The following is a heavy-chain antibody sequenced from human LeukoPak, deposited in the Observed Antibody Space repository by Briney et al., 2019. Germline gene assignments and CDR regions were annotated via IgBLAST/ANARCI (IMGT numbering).Heavy chain of an antibody. V-gene: IGHV4-59*01. CDR3: ARFRGSGWYSFDL. CDR1: GGSISSYY. CDR2: IYYSGST. D-gene: IGHD6-19*01. J-gene: IGHJ5*02. Sequence: TSSETLSLTCTVSGGSISSYYWSWIRQPPGKGLEWIGYIYYSGSTNYNPSLKSRVTISVDTSKNQFSLKLSSVTAADTAVYYCARFRGSGWYSFDLWGQGTLVTVSS.